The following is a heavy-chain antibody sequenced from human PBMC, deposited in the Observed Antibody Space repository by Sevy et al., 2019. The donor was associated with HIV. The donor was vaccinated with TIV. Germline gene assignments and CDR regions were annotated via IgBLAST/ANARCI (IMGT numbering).Heavy chain of an antibody. J-gene: IGHJ4*02. CDR1: GFTVSSNY. D-gene: IGHD2-15*01. V-gene: IGHV3-23*01. CDR2: ISDGGTVT. CDR3: AKEAKEYCSGGSCYGSTFDY. Sequence: GGSLRLSCAASGFTVSSNYMSWVRQAPGKGLEWVAGISDGGTVTYYAESVKGRFTMSRDTSKNTVYVEMNSLRVEDTAVYYCAKEAKEYCSGGSCYGSTFDYWGQGTLVTVSS.